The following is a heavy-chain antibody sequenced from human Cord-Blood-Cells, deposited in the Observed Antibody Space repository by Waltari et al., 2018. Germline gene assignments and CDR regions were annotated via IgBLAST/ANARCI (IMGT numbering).Heavy chain of an antibody. J-gene: IGHJ4*02. CDR1: GYTFTSYA. CDR2: INAGNGNT. D-gene: IGHD6-6*01. V-gene: IGHV1-3*01. CDR3: ARDPSSSSFDY. Sequence: QVQLVQSGAEVKKPGASVKVSCKASGYTFTSYAMHWVRQAPGQRLEWMGWINAGNGNTKYSQKFQGRVTITRDTSASTAYMELSGLRSEDTAVYYCARDPSSSSFDYWGQGTLVTVSS.